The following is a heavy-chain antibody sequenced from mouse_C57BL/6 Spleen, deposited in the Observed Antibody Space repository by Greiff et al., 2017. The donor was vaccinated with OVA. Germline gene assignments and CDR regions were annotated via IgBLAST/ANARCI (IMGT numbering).Heavy chain of an antibody. Sequence: QVQLQQPGAELVKPGASVKLSCKASGYTFTSYWMHWVKQRPGQGLEWIGMIHPNSGSTNYNEKFKSKATLTVDKSSSTAYMQLSSLTSEDSAVYDCAPYYGSSPYYAMDYWGQGTSVTVSS. CDR2: IHPNSGST. CDR3: APYYGSSPYYAMDY. J-gene: IGHJ4*01. V-gene: IGHV1-64*01. CDR1: GYTFTSYW. D-gene: IGHD1-1*01.